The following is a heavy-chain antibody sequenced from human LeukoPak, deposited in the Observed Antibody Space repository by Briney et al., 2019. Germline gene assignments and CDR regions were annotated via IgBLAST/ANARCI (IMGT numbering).Heavy chain of an antibody. CDR2: IYYSGST. J-gene: IGHJ4*02. CDR3: AAPMVRGVEYLDY. Sequence: PSETLSLTCTVSGGSISSGDYYWSWIRQPPGKGLEWIGYIYYSGSTYYNPSLKSRVTISVDTSKNQFSLKLSSVTAADTAVYYCAAPMVRGVEYLDYWGQGTLVTVSS. V-gene: IGHV4-30-4*01. D-gene: IGHD3-10*01. CDR1: GGSISSGDYY.